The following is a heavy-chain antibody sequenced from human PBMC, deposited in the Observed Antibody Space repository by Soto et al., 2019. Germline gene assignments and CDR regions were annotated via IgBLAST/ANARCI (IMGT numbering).Heavy chain of an antibody. Sequence: GGSLRLSCSASGFTFSRHAMHWVRQAPGTGLERVDAISYDGRTTHYSKSVRGRVTISRDKSKNTLHLQMSSLRTEDAALYLGVRGRASTTFYALDVWGQGTTVTVSS. D-gene: IGHD2-2*01. CDR2: ISYDGRTT. V-gene: IGHV3-30*04. CDR1: GFTFSRHA. CDR3: VRGRASTTFYALDV. J-gene: IGHJ6*02.